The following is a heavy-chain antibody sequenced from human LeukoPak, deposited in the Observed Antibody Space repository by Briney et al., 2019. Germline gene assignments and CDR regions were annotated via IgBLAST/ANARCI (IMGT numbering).Heavy chain of an antibody. V-gene: IGHV1-69*05. CDR2: IFGAV. CDR1: GGSFSNFA. J-gene: IGHJ4*02. CDR3: VAQLVDAPPTFDY. D-gene: IGHD1-1*01. Sequence: SVKVSCKASGGSFSNFAISWVRQAPGQGFEWLGGIFGAVTYAPNFQGRVSFTTDESTSTAYMELSGLTSEDTAVYYFVAQLVDAPPTFDYWGQGTLVIVSS.